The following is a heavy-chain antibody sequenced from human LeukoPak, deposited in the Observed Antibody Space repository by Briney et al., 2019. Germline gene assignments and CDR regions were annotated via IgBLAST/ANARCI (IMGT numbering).Heavy chain of an antibody. Sequence: PSETLSLTCAVYGGSFSGYYWSWLRQPPGKGLEWIGEINHSGSTNYNTSLKRRVTISVETSKKQFSLKLSSVTAADTAVYYCARAPTGDNWFDPWGQGTLVTVSS. CDR2: INHSGST. CDR3: ARAPTGDNWFDP. J-gene: IGHJ5*02. V-gene: IGHV4-34*01. D-gene: IGHD4-17*01. CDR1: GGSFSGYY.